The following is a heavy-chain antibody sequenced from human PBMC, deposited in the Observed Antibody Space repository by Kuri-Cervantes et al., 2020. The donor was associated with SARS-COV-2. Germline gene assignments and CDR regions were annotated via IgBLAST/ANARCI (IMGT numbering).Heavy chain of an antibody. Sequence: WGSLRLSCAASGFTFSSYWMHWVRQAPGKGLEWVSPISGSGGSTYYADSVKGRFTISRDNSKNTLYLQMNSLRAEDTAVYYCAKTPIVVVIAITYYFDYWGQGTLVTVSS. CDR3: AKTPIVVVIAITYYFDY. D-gene: IGHD2-21*01. CDR2: ISGSGGST. J-gene: IGHJ4*02. V-gene: IGHV3-23*01. CDR1: GFTFSSYW.